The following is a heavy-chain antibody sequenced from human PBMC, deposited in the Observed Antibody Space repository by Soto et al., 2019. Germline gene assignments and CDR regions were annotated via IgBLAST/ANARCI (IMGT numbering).Heavy chain of an antibody. V-gene: IGHV3-23*01. CDR2: LSGSATNT. CDR1: GFTFGNYA. CDR3: TTQFFLSSRKPPEDV. J-gene: IGHJ6*02. Sequence: EVRLLESGGGLVQPGGSLRLSCEASGFTFGNYAMTWVRQGPGKGLEWASALSGSATNTYYADSVKGRFTISRDNSKNAMHLQMNRRRVDDTAGDYCTTQFFLSSRKPPEDVWGQGTPVTVSS.